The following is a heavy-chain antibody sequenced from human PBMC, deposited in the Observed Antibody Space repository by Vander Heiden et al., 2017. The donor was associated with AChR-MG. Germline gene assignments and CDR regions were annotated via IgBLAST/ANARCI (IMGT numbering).Heavy chain of an antibody. Sequence: QVQLQESGPGLVKPSETLSLTCAVSGYSLSSGYYWGWIRQPPGKGLEWIGSSYHSGSTYYNPSLKSRVTISVDTSKNQFSLKLSSVTAADTAVYYCARDLGEWELPNWFDPWGQGTLVTVSS. CDR3: ARDLGEWELPNWFDP. D-gene: IGHD1-26*01. J-gene: IGHJ5*02. CDR1: GYSLSSGYY. CDR2: SYHSGST. V-gene: IGHV4-38-2*02.